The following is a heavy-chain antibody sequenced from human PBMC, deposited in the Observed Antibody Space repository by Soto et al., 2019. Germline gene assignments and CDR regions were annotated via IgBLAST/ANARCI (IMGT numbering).Heavy chain of an antibody. D-gene: IGHD3-3*01. CDR3: ARAGASGYYRGDAFDI. V-gene: IGHV1-18*01. J-gene: IGHJ3*02. CDR2: ISAYNGNT. Sequence: ASVKVSCKASGYTFTSYGISWVRQAPGQGLEWMGWISAYNGNTNYAQKLQGRVTMTTDTSTSTAYMELSSLRSEDTAVYYCARAGASGYYRGDAFDIWGQGTMVTVSS. CDR1: GYTFTSYG.